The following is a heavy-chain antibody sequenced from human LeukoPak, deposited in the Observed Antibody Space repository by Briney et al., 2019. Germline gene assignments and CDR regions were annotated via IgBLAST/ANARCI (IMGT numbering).Heavy chain of an antibody. CDR1: GGSFSGYY. V-gene: IGHV4-34*01. Sequence: SETLSLTCAVYGGSFSGYYWSWIRQPPGKGLEWIGEINHSGRTNYNPSLKSRVTISVDTSKNQFSLKLSSVTAADTAVYYCARAPTTVVKASFDYWGQGTLVTVSS. D-gene: IGHD4-23*01. CDR2: INHSGRT. J-gene: IGHJ4*02. CDR3: ARAPTTVVKASFDY.